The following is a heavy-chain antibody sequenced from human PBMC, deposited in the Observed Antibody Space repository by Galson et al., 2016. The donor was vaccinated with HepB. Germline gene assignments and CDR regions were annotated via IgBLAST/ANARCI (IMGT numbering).Heavy chain of an antibody. CDR3: VAGAGWLPDY. J-gene: IGHJ4*02. CDR1: GFTFDSYW. Sequence: SLRLSCAASGFTFDSYWMSWVRQAPGKGLEWVANINTDGSQKCYVDSVKGRFTISRDNAKNSLYLQMNNVRAEDTAIYYCVAGAGWLPDYWGQGTLVSVSS. V-gene: IGHV3-7*05. CDR2: INTDGSQK. D-gene: IGHD6-19*01.